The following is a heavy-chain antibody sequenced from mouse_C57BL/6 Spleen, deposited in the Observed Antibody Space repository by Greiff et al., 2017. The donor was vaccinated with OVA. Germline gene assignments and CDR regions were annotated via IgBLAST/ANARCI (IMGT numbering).Heavy chain of an antibody. V-gene: IGHV14-1*01. CDR3: TKVTTVVARDWYFDV. J-gene: IGHJ1*03. CDR2: IDPEDGDT. Sequence: VQLQQSGAELVRPGASVKLSCTASGFNIKDYYMHWVKQRPEQGLEWIGRIDPEDGDTEYAPKFQGKATMTADTSSNTAYLQLSSLTSEDTAVYYCTKVTTVVARDWYFDVWGTGTTVTVSS. CDR1: GFNIKDYY. D-gene: IGHD1-1*01.